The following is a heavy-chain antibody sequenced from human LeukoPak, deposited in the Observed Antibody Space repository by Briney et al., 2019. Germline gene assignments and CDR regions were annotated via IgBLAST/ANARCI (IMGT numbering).Heavy chain of an antibody. CDR1: GYTFTNYG. V-gene: IGHV1-18*01. J-gene: IGHJ4*02. Sequence: GASVKVSCKASGYTFTNYGVSWVRQAPGQGLEWMGWISAYNGYTNYAQKLQGRVTMTTDTSTSTAYMELRSLRSDDTAVYYCARGFDLKARTNNQIQLGDYWGQGTLVTVSS. CDR3: ARGFDLKARTNNQIQLGDY. CDR2: ISAYNGYT. D-gene: IGHD5-18*01.